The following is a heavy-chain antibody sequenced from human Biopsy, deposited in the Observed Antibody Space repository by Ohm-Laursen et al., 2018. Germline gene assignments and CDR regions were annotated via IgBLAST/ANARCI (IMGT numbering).Heavy chain of an antibody. CDR3: ARDRGYYSDRTVPGYFDL. J-gene: IGHJ2*01. V-gene: IGHV4-59*01. CDR1: GGSMSSYY. Sequence: GTLSLTCTVSGGSMSSYYWTWIRQPPGKGLEWIGYIYNSGSTNYNPSLKSRVTISVDTSKNHFSLRLRSVTPADTAIYYCARDRGYYSDRTVPGYFDLWGRGTLVTVSS. D-gene: IGHD3-22*01. CDR2: IYNSGST.